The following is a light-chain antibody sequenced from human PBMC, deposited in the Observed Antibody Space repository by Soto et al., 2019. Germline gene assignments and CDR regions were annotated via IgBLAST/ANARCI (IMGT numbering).Light chain of an antibody. CDR2: AAS. CDR1: QNINTY. J-gene: IGKJ3*01. V-gene: IGKV1-39*01. Sequence: DIQMTQSPSSLSASVGDRVTITCRASQNINTYLNWYQQKPGRAPKLLIYAASYLQSGFPSRFSSTGSGTDFTLTISSLQAEDFATYYFQESYNTVTFDPGTKVDIK. CDR3: QESYNTVT.